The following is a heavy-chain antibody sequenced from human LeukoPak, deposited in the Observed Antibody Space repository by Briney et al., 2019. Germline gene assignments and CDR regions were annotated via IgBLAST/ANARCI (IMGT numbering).Heavy chain of an antibody. CDR3: ARVSIGVSLDY. J-gene: IGHJ4*02. D-gene: IGHD3-22*01. V-gene: IGHV4-59*01. CDR2: IYYSGST. CDR1: GGSISSYY. Sequence: SETLPLTCTVSGGSISSYYWSWIRQPPGKGLEWIGYIYYSGSTNYNPSLKSRVTISVDTSKNQFSLKLSSVTAADTAVYYCARVSIGVSLDYWGQGTLVTVSS.